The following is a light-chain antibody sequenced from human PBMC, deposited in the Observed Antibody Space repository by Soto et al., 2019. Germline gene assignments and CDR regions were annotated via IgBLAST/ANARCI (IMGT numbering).Light chain of an antibody. Sequence: EIVMTQSPATLSVSPGERATLCFRASQSVNIHLAWYQQKPGQAPRLLIYGASARATGIPAKFSGSGSGTEFTLTISSLQSEDFAVYYCQQYNKWPRTFGQGTKVDI. J-gene: IGKJ1*01. CDR2: GAS. V-gene: IGKV3D-15*01. CDR1: QSVNIH. CDR3: QQYNKWPRT.